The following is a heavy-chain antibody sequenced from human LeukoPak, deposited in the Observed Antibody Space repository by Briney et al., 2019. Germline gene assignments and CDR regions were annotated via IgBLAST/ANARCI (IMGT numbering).Heavy chain of an antibody. CDR2: INHSGST. CDR1: GGSFSGYY. D-gene: IGHD6-19*01. Sequence: PSETLSLTCAVYGGSFSGYYWSWIRQPPGRGLEWIGEINHSGSTNYNPSLKSRVTISVDTSKNQFSLKLSSVTAADTAVYYCARVGAVAGSYYYYGMDVWDQGTTVTVSS. CDR3: ARVGAVAGSYYYYGMDV. J-gene: IGHJ6*02. V-gene: IGHV4-34*01.